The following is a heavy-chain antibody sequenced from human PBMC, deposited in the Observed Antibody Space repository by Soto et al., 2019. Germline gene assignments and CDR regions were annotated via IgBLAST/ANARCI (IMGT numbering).Heavy chain of an antibody. Sequence: QVQLVQSGAEVKKPGASVKVSCKASGYTFTSYGISWVRQAHGQGLEWMGWINAYNGNTKYAQKLHGRVTMTTDTSTSTAYIELRSLRSDDTAVYYCARDQAMDQFDYWGQGTLVTVSS. D-gene: IGHD5-18*01. CDR1: GYTFTSYG. V-gene: IGHV1-18*01. J-gene: IGHJ4*02. CDR3: ARDQAMDQFDY. CDR2: INAYNGNT.